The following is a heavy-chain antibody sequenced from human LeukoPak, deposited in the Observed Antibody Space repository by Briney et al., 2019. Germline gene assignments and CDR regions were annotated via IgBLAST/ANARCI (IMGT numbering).Heavy chain of an antibody. CDR1: GFTFSSYA. J-gene: IGHJ4*02. V-gene: IGHV3-23*01. CDR3: AKYWFSSSWFDY. Sequence: GGSLRLSCAASGFTFSSYAMSWVRQAPGKGLEWVSAISGSGGSTYYADSVKGRFTVSRDNSKNTLYLQMNSLRAEDTAVYYCAKYWFSSSWFDYWGQGTLVTVSS. D-gene: IGHD6-13*01. CDR2: ISGSGGST.